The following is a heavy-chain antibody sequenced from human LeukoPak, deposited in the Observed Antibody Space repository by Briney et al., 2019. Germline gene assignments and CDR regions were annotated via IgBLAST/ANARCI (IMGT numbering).Heavy chain of an antibody. Sequence: GGSLTLSCAASGFTFSSNYMSWVRQAPGKGLEWVSLIYSGGSIYYADSVKGRFTISRDNSKNMLYLQMDSLRAEDTAVYYCARGRQQQLGWFDPWGQGTLVTVSS. J-gene: IGHJ5*02. V-gene: IGHV3-53*01. CDR3: ARGRQQQLGWFDP. D-gene: IGHD6-13*01. CDR1: GFTFSSNY. CDR2: IYSGGSI.